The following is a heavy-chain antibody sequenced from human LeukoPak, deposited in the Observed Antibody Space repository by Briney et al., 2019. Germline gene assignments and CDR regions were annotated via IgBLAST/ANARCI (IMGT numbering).Heavy chain of an antibody. CDR1: GFTFDDYA. D-gene: IGHD6-13*01. J-gene: IGHJ5*01. CDR3: VKDLGSSWPSYIWFDS. Sequence: QSGGSLRLSCVASGFTFDDYAMHWVRQAPGKGLEWVSGISWNSGSAGYADSVKGRFTISRDNAKNSLYLQMSSLRAEDTALYYCVKDLGSSWPSYIWFDSWGQGTLVTVSS. CDR2: ISWNSGSA. V-gene: IGHV3-9*01.